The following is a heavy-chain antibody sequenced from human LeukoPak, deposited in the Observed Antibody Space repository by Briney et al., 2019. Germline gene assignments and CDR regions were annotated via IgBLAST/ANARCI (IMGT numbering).Heavy chain of an antibody. V-gene: IGHV3-33*08. D-gene: IGHD3-10*01. CDR1: GFTLTNAW. J-gene: IGHJ4*02. CDR3: ARASGPFDY. Sequence: PGGSLRLSCAASGFTLTNAWMTWVRQAPGKGLEWVAVIWNDGSNKYYADSVKGRFTISRDNSKNTLYLQMNSLRAEDTAVYSCARASGPFDYWGQGTLVTVSS. CDR2: IWNDGSNK.